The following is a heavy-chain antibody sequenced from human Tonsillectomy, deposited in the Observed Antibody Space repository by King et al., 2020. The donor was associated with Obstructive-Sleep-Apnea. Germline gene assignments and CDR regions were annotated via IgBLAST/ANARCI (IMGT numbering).Heavy chain of an antibody. CDR1: GYSFTSYW. V-gene: IGHV5-51*01. D-gene: IGHD5-12*01. CDR2: IFPADSDT. J-gene: IGHJ4*02. Sequence: QLVQSGAEVKKPGESLKISCKGSGYSFTSYWICWVRQMPGKGLEWMGIIFPADSDTRYSPSFQGQVTISADTSISTAYLQWRSLKASDTAMYYCAKQLDYKRRGNFDFWGQGTLVTVSS. CDR3: AKQLDYKRRGNFDF.